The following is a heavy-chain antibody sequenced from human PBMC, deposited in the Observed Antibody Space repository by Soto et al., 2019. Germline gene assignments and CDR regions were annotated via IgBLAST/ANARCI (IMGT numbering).Heavy chain of an antibody. V-gene: IGHV4-4*07. CDR3: ARRDSYSSGRGFDT. CDR2: FYTRGGT. CDR1: GGSISNYY. J-gene: IGHJ4*02. D-gene: IGHD6-6*01. Sequence: SETLSLTCTVSGGSISNYYWSWFRQPAGKRLEWIGRFYTRGGTNYNPSLKNRVTMPVDTPNNQFSLKLSSVTTADTAMYCCARRDSYSSGRGFDTWGPGILVTVSS.